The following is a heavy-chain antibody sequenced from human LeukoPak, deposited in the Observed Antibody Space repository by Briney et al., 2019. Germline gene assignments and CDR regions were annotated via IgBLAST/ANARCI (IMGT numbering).Heavy chain of an antibody. V-gene: IGHV3-74*01. CDR3: ARAPSEIGGYYPEYFQH. D-gene: IGHD3-22*01. J-gene: IGHJ1*01. CDR2: IKSDGGT. CDR1: GFTFSTYW. Sequence: GGSLRLSCAASGFTFSTYWMHWVRQAPGKGLVWVSRIKSDGGTNYADSVKGRFTISRDSAKKTVSLQMNSLRPEDTGVYYCARAPSEIGGYYPEYFQHWGQGTLVTASS.